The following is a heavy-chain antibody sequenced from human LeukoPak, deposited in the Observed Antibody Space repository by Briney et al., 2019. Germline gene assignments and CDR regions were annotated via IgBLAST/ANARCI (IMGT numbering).Heavy chain of an antibody. CDR2: IIPIFGTA. CDR1: GGTFSSYA. J-gene: IGHJ5*02. D-gene: IGHD1-26*01. Sequence: SVKVSCKASGGTFSSYAISWVRQAPGQGLEWMGGIIPIFGTANYAQKFQGRVTITADESTSTAYMELSSLRSEDTAVYYCARGGAQSVNWFDPWGQGTLVTVSS. CDR3: ARGGAQSVNWFDP. V-gene: IGHV1-69*13.